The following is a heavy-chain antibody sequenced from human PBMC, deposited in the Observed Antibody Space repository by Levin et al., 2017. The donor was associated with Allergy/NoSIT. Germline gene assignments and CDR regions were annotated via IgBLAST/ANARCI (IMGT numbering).Heavy chain of an antibody. V-gene: IGHV3-23*01. Sequence: GESLKISCAASGFTFSSYAMTWVRQAPGKGLEWVSCVSGNGARTYYADSVKGRFTISRDNSKNTLYLEMNSLRAEDTAVYYCAKDFVGEYYDSSGYYDWGQGTLVTVSS. CDR2: VSGNGART. J-gene: IGHJ4*02. D-gene: IGHD3-22*01. CDR3: AKDFVGEYYDSSGYYD. CDR1: GFTFSSYA.